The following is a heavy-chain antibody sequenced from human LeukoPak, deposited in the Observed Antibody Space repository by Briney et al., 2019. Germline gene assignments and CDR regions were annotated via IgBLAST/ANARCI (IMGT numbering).Heavy chain of an antibody. J-gene: IGHJ5*02. CDR2: VGGNNDMT. CDR1: GYTFSNYG. D-gene: IGHD2-15*01. CDR3: ARDWYCSGGTCNDCFDP. V-gene: IGHV1-18*01. Sequence: ASVRVSCKASGYTFSNYGISWVRQAPGQGLEWLGWVGGNNDMTTYAQKFQGRVTMTTDTSTGTAYVELTSLRSDDTAIYYCARDWYCSGGTCNDCFDPWGQGTLVTVSS.